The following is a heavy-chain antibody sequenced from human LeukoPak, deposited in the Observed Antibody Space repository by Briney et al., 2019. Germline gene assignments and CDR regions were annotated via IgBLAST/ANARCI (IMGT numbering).Heavy chain of an antibody. Sequence: PGRSLRLSCAASGFTFSSYAMHWVRQAPGKGLEWVAVISYDGSNKYYADSVKGRFTISRDNSKNTLYLQMNSLRAEDTAVYYCARDQGQQLPQGYFDYWGQGTLVTVSS. CDR2: ISYDGSNK. CDR3: ARDQGQQLPQGYFDY. J-gene: IGHJ4*02. D-gene: IGHD6-13*01. CDR1: GFTFSSYA. V-gene: IGHV3-30-3*01.